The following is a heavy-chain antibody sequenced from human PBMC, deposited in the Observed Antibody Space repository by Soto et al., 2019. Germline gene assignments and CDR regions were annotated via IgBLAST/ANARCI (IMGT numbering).Heavy chain of an antibody. D-gene: IGHD3-10*01. J-gene: IGHJ4*02. CDR1: GLTVSSNY. CDR2: IYSGGTT. CDR3: AVYGSGSHHIEY. Sequence: GGSLRLSCAASGLTVSSNYMSWVRQPPGKGLEWVSVIYSGGTTSYADSVKGRFTISRDNSRTTLYLQMNSLRAEDAAVYYCAVYGSGSHHIEYWGQGTLVTV. V-gene: IGHV3-66*01.